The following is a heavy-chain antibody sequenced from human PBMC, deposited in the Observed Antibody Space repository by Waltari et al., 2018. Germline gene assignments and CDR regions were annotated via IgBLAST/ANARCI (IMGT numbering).Heavy chain of an antibody. CDR3: ARDRGRGLYLDS. V-gene: IGHV4-4*02. CDR1: GDSISSTYW. J-gene: IGHJ4*02. D-gene: IGHD2-15*01. CDR2: VHGSGKT. Sequence: QLQLQESGPGLVKPSGTLSLTCAVSGDSISSTYWWSWVRQPPGKALEWMGQVHGSGKTNYNPSFASRVTISLDTYNKQFSLKVTSATAADTAVYYCARDRGRGLYLDSWGPGTLVTVSP.